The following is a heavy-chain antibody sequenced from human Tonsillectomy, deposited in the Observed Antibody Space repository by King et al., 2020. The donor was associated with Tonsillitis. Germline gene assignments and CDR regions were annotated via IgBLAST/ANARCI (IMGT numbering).Heavy chain of an antibody. Sequence: QLVQSGAEVKKPGSSVKVSCKASGGTLNSYAICWVRQAPGQGLEWMGGIIPMFGSANYAQKFQGRVTITADKSTNTAYMELTSLTSEDTAVYYCARDLPGSTILFVAFDIWGQGTKVTVSS. CDR2: IIPMFGSA. D-gene: IGHD2-2*01. J-gene: IGHJ3*02. V-gene: IGHV1-69*14. CDR3: ARDLPGSTILFVAFDI. CDR1: GGTLNSYA.